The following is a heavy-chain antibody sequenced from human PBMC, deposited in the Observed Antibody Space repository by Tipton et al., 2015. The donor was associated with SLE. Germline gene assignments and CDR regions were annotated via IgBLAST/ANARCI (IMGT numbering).Heavy chain of an antibody. D-gene: IGHD1-14*01. Sequence: TLSLTCSVYGGSFSGYYWSWIRQPPGKGLEWIGEINHSGSTNYNPSLKSRVTTSVDTSKNQLSLKLHYVTATDTAVYYCARGRDGMDVFVMDVWGPGTTVTVSS. CDR2: INHSGST. CDR1: GGSFSGYY. J-gene: IGHJ6*02. CDR3: ARGRDGMDVFVMDV. V-gene: IGHV4-34*01.